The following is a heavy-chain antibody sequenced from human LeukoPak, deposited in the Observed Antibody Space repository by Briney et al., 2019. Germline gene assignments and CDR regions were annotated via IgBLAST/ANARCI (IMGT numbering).Heavy chain of an antibody. V-gene: IGHV4-59*01. D-gene: IGHD3-9*01. CDR1: GGSTSSYY. CDR2: IYYSGST. Sequence: SETLSLTCTVSGGSTSSYYWSWIRQLPGKGLEWIGYIYYSGSTNYNPSLKSRLTISVDTSKNQFSLKMSPVTAADTAVYYCARGSFDHYNFDYWGQGTLVTVSS. J-gene: IGHJ4*02. CDR3: ARGSFDHYNFDY.